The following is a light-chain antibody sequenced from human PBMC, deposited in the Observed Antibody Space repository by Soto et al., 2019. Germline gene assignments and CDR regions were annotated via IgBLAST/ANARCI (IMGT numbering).Light chain of an antibody. Sequence: QLVLTQSPSASASLGASVKLTCTLSSGHREYAIAWHQLQPGEGPRFLMRVNNDGSHIKGDGIPDRFSGSSSGAERYLTISSLQSEDEADYYRPTWGPGIRVFGGGTKLTVL. CDR3: PTWGPGIRV. CDR2: VNNDGSH. J-gene: IGLJ2*01. V-gene: IGLV4-69*01. CDR1: SGHREYA.